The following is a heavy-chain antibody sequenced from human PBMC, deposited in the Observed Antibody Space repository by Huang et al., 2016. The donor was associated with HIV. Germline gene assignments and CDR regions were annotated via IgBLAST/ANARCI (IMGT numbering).Heavy chain of an antibody. J-gene: IGHJ5*02. CDR2: VIPTGRT. D-gene: IGHD5-18*01. CDR1: GGSLSGNY. CDR3: ARVRYSYGSWWSDP. Sequence: QVQLQQWGAGLLKPSEILSLTCAVYGGSLSGNYWNWNRQPPGRGLEWIGEVIPTGRTNYNPSLKSRVTISGDTSKNQFSVKLSSAPAADTAVYYCARVRYSYGSWWSDPWCQGALVTVSS. V-gene: IGHV4-34*12.